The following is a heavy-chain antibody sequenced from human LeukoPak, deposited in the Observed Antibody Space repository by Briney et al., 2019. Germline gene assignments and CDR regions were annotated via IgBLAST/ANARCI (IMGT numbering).Heavy chain of an antibody. CDR1: GFTFSSYE. V-gene: IGHV3-21*01. Sequence: GGSLRLSCAASGFTFSSYEMNWVRQAPGKGLEWVSSISSSSSYIYYADSVKGRFTISRDNAKNSLYLQMNSLRAEDTAVYYCARSRSRYGDYDAFDIWGQGTMVTVSS. CDR3: ARSRSRYGDYDAFDI. CDR2: ISSSSSYI. D-gene: IGHD4-17*01. J-gene: IGHJ3*02.